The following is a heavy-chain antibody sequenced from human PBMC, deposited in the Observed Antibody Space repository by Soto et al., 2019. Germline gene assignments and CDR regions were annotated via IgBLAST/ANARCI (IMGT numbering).Heavy chain of an antibody. D-gene: IGHD6-13*01. CDR2: FFHSGST. V-gene: IGHV4-39*07. J-gene: IGHJ6*02. CDR3: ARDRDSSRDYYYGMDV. Sequence: SETLSLTCTVSGGSFLTSSYYWGWIRQPPGKGLEWIGTFFHSGSTNYNPSLKSRVTISVDTSKNQFSLKLSSVTAADTAVYYCARDRDSSRDYYYGMDVWGQGTTVTVSS. CDR1: GGSFLTSSYY.